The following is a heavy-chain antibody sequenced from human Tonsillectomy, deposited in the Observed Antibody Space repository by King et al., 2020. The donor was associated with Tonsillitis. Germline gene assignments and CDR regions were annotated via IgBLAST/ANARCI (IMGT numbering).Heavy chain of an antibody. CDR1: GFTFSSYA. D-gene: IGHD4-17*01. CDR3: ARRDGALDYYYYGMDV. CDR2: VSFDGSNK. J-gene: IGHJ6*02. V-gene: IGHV3-30-3*01. Sequence: QLVQSGGGVVQPGRSLRLSCAASGFTFSSYAMYWVRQAPGKGLEWVADVSFDGSNKYYADSVKGRFTISRDNSKNTLYLQMNTLRAEDTGVYYCARRDGALDYYYYGMDVWGQGTTVTVFS.